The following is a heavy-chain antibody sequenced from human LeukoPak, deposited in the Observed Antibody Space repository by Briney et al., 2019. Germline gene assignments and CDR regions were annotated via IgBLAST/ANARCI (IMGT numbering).Heavy chain of an antibody. CDR3: ARLQGATIGAKWFDP. V-gene: IGHV2-70*04. CDR2: IDWDDDK. D-gene: IGHD4/OR15-4a*01. Sequence: ESGPALVKPTQTLTLTCTFSGFSLTATGMRVSWIRQPPGKALEWLARIDWDDDKFYSKSLKTRLTITKDTSKNQVVLTMTNMDPVDTATYYCARLQGATIGAKWFDPWGQGTLVTVSS. J-gene: IGHJ5*02. CDR1: GFSLTATGMR.